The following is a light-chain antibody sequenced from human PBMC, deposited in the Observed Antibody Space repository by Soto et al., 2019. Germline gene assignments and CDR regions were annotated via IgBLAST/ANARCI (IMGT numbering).Light chain of an antibody. CDR2: EDF. CDR3: NSFTTTATLI. J-gene: IGLJ2*01. CDR1: SSDVGAYNY. V-gene: IGLV2-14*01. Sequence: QSVLTQPASVSGSPGQTITISCTGTSSDVGAYNYVSWYQHHPGKAPKLMIYEDFNRPSGVSNRFSASKSGNTAPLTISGLQADDEADYYCNSFTTTATLIFGGGTKVTVL.